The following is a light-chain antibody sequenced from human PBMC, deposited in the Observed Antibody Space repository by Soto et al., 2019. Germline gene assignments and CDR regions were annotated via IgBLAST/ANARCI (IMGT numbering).Light chain of an antibody. CDR2: GAS. V-gene: IGKV3-20*01. CDR1: QSISSND. J-gene: IGKJ5*01. Sequence: EIVLTQSPGTLSLSPGERATLSCRASQSISSNDLAWYQHRPGQAPRLLIYGASVRATGVPDRFSGSGSGTDFTLTISRLEPEDFAVYYCQQYTSSLHTFGQGTRLEIK. CDR3: QQYTSSLHT.